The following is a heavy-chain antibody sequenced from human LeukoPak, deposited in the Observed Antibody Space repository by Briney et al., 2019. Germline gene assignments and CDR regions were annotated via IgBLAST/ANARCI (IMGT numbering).Heavy chain of an antibody. D-gene: IGHD3-9*01. J-gene: IGHJ3*02. CDR1: GDSIGSYY. Sequence: SETLSLTCTVSGDSIGSYYWSWIRQSAGKGLEWIGRIYSSGTTDYNPSLKSRVTMSVDTSKSQFSLKLNSVTAADTAVYYCARDPYYDILTGYLIRGAFDIWGLGTVVTVSS. CDR2: IYSSGTT. CDR3: ARDPYYDILTGYLIRGAFDI. V-gene: IGHV4-4*07.